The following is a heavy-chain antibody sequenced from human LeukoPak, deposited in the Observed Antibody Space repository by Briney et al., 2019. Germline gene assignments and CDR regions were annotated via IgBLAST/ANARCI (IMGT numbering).Heavy chain of an antibody. CDR3: AKSCNSGNCYYNY. J-gene: IGHJ4*02. CDR2: ISGSGSST. V-gene: IGHV3-23*01. CDR1: GLTFSSHW. Sequence: GGSLRLSCAASGLTFSSHWMHWVRQAPEKGLEWVSGISGSGSSTYYADSVKGRFTISRDNSESTLSLQMNSLRADDTAIYYCAKSCNSGNCYYNYWGQGTLVTVSS. D-gene: IGHD2/OR15-2a*01.